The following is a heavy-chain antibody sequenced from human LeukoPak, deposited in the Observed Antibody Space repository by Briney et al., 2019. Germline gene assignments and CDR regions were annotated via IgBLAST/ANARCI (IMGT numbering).Heavy chain of an antibody. CDR2: ISPNNGNT. CDR1: GYTFTSYG. J-gene: IGHJ4*02. CDR3: ARSDYYDTSGPAHLFDY. Sequence: ASVKVSCMASGYTFTSYGITWVRQAPGQGLEWMAWISPNNGNTNYAQKLQGRVTMTTDTSTSTAYMELRSLRSDDTAVYYCARSDYYDTSGPAHLFDYWGQGTLVTVSS. V-gene: IGHV1-18*01. D-gene: IGHD3-22*01.